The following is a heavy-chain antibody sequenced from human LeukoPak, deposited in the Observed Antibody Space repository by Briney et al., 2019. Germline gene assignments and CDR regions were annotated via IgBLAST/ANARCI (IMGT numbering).Heavy chain of an antibody. CDR2: IIPILGIA. CDR1: GGTFSSYA. V-gene: IGHV1-69*04. Sequence: ASVKVSCKASGGTFSSYAISWVRQAPGQGLEWMGRIIPILGIANYAQKFQGRVTITADKSTSTAYMELSSLRSEDTAVYYCAITGYSSGWYPDYWGQGTLVTVSS. D-gene: IGHD6-19*01. CDR3: AITGYSSGWYPDY. J-gene: IGHJ4*02.